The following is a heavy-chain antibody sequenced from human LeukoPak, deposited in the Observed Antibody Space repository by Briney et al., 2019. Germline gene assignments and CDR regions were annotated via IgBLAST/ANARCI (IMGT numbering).Heavy chain of an antibody. V-gene: IGHV4-39*07. Sequence: SETLSLTCTVSGGSISSYYWGWIRQPPGKGLEWIGSIYHSGSTYYNPSLKSRVTISVDTSKSQFSLKLSSVTAADTAVYYCARDARPYCTNGVCYKRNYWYFDLWGRGTLVTVSS. CDR1: GGSISSYY. CDR3: ARDARPYCTNGVCYKRNYWYFDL. CDR2: IYHSGST. D-gene: IGHD2-8*01. J-gene: IGHJ2*01.